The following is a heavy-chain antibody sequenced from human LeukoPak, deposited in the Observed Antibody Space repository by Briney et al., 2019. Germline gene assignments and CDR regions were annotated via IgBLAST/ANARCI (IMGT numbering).Heavy chain of an antibody. CDR2: IDGGGGST. Sequence: GGSLRLSCAASGFTFSSYAMSWVRQAPGKGLEWVSAIDGGGGSTNYADSVKGRFTISKDNSKNTLYLQMNSLRAEDTAVYYCVKDGPDWGSYFDSWGQRTLVTVSS. CDR3: VKDGPDWGSYFDS. CDR1: GFTFSSYA. V-gene: IGHV3-23*01. J-gene: IGHJ4*02. D-gene: IGHD7-27*01.